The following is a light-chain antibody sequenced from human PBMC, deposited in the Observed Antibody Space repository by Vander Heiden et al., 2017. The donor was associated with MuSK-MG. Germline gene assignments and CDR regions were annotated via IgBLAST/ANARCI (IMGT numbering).Light chain of an antibody. J-gene: IGLJ7*01. CDR3: QVWDSTTDHVV. CDR2: DDR. Sequence: SYMLTQPPSVSVAPGQTATITCGGNKIGTKSVHWYHQKPGQAPVLVVSDDRDRPSGIPERFSGSNSGNTATLTIRRVEAGDEADYFCQVWDSTTDHVVFGGGTQLTVL. V-gene: IGLV3-21*02. CDR1: KIGTKS.